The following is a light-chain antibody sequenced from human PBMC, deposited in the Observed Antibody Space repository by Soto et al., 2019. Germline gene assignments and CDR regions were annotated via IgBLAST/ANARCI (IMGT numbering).Light chain of an antibody. Sequence: EIVMTQSPATLSVSPGDRATLAFSASHSVSSNLAWYQQKPGQAPRLGIYGASTRATAIPARFSGSGSGTECTLTISSLQSEDFAVYYCQQSADWPPLTFGGGTKVEIK. CDR1: HSVSSN. V-gene: IGKV3-15*01. CDR2: GAS. CDR3: QQSADWPPLT. J-gene: IGKJ4*01.